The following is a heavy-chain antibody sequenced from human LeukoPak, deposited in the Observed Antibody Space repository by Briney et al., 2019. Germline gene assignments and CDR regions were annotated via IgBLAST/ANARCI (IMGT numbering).Heavy chain of an antibody. CDR1: GFTFDDYA. D-gene: IGHD3-22*01. V-gene: IGHV3-9*01. CDR2: ISWNSGSI. J-gene: IGHJ4*02. CDR3: AKGALYDSSGYFDY. Sequence: GGSLRLACAAAGFTFDDYAMHWVRQAPGEGLEWVSSISWNSGSIGYADSVKGRFTISRDNAKNSLYLEMNSLRTEDTALYYCAKGALYDSSGYFDYWGQGSLVTVSS.